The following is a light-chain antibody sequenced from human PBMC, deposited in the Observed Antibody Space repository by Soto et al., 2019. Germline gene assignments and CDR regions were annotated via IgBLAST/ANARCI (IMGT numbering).Light chain of an antibody. J-gene: IGKJ1*01. CDR1: QSINSNY. CDR3: QQYGTSPRT. Sequence: EIVLTQSPGTLSLSPGERATLSCRASQSINSNYLAWYQLKPGQAPRLLIYGASIRATAIPDRFSGSVSGRDCTLTISRIDPEDFAVYFGQQYGTSPRTFGQGTKVEIK. V-gene: IGKV3-20*01. CDR2: GAS.